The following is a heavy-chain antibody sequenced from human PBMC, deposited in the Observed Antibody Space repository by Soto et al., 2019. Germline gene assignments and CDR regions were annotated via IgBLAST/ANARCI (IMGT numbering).Heavy chain of an antibody. V-gene: IGHV1-46*03. CDR3: ARDRNLETSAWARDY. CDR1: GYTFTSHY. CDR2: INANSGTT. D-gene: IGHD6-19*01. Sequence: QVQLVQSGAEVKKPGAAVEVSCKASGYTFTSHYVHWVRQAPGQGLEWMGLINANSGTTSYAQKFQGRVTMTRDTSTSTVYMELSSLRFEDTAVHYCARDRNLETSAWARDYWGQGTLVTVSS. J-gene: IGHJ4*02.